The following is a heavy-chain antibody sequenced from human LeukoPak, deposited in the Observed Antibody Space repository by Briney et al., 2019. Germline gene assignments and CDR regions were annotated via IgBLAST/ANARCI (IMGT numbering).Heavy chain of an antibody. CDR2: IYSGGST. CDR3: ARNYYDSSGQSY. CDR1: GFTFSSYW. J-gene: IGHJ4*02. V-gene: IGHV3-66*01. D-gene: IGHD3-22*01. Sequence: PGGSLRLSCAASGFTFSSYWMSWVRQAPGKGLEWVSVIYSGGSTYYADSVKGRFTISRDNSKNTLYLQMNSLRAEDTAVYYCARNYYDSSGQSYWGQGTLVTVSS.